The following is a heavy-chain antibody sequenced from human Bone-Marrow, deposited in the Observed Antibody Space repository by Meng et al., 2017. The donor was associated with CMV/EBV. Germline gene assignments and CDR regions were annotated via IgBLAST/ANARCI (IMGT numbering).Heavy chain of an antibody. J-gene: IGHJ6*02. V-gene: IGHV3-11*04. CDR1: GFTFSDYY. CDR3: AGGFERDYYYYVVDV. D-gene: IGHD3-3*01. Sequence: GESLKISCAASGFTFSDYYMTWIRQAPGKGLEWLSYISRSARTIHHAESLGGRFTMSRDNGNNSLYLEMTSLRVEDTAVYYGAGGFERDYYYYVVDVWGQGTTVTVSS. CDR2: ISRSARTI.